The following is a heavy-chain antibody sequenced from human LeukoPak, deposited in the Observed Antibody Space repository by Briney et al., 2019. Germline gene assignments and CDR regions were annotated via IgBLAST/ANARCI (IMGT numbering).Heavy chain of an antibody. CDR1: GYTFIGYS. J-gene: IGHJ4*02. Sequence: ASVKVSCKASGYTFIGYSMHWVRQAPGQGLEWMGWINPNGGGTNYAQKFQGRVTMTRDTSISTAYMELSRLRSDDTAVYYCALTVAGPNYFDYWGQGTLVTVSS. CDR2: INPNGGGT. CDR3: ALTVAGPNYFDY. D-gene: IGHD6-19*01. V-gene: IGHV1-2*02.